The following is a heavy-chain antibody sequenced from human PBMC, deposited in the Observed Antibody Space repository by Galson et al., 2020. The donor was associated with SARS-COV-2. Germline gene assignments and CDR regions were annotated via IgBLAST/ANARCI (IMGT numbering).Heavy chain of an antibody. Sequence: SCGASGLTFSFYAMSWVRQAPGKGLEWVSAISGSGDSTYYRDSVKGRFTISRDNSKNTLFLQMNSLRAEDTAVYYCAKDKRDLLDAFDIWGQGTMVTVSS. V-gene: IGHV3-23*02. J-gene: IGHJ3*02. CDR3: AKDKRDLLDAFDI. D-gene: IGHD1-26*01. CDR1: GLTFSFYA. CDR2: ISGSGDST.